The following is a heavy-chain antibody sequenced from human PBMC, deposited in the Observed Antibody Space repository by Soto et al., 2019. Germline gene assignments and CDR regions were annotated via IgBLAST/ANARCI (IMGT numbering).Heavy chain of an antibody. Sequence: SVKVSCKATRYTFTMYYIHWVRQATGQGLEWMGWMNPNSGNTGYAQKFQGRVTMTRNTSISTAYMELSSLRSEDTAVYYCARGRLWQKIDYWGQGTLVTVSS. CDR3: ARGRLWQKIDY. D-gene: IGHD5-18*01. CDR2: MNPNSGNT. CDR1: RYTFTMYY. J-gene: IGHJ4*02. V-gene: IGHV1-8*01.